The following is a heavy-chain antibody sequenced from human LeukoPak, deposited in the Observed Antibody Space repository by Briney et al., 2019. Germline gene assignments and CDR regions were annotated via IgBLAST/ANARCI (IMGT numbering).Heavy chain of an antibody. Sequence: ASVKVSCKASGYTFTGYYMHWVRQAPGQGLEWMGWINPNSGGTNYAQKFQGRVTMTRDTSISTAYMELSRLRSDDTAVYYCAGGYYDSSGFLSYWGQGTLVTVSS. V-gene: IGHV1-2*02. CDR3: AGGYYDSSGFLSY. CDR2: INPNSGGT. CDR1: GYTFTGYY. D-gene: IGHD3-22*01. J-gene: IGHJ4*02.